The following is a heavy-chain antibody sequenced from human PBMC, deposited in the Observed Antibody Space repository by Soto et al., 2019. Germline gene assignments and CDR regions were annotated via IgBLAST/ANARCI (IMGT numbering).Heavy chain of an antibody. CDR3: ARALYYYDNSGLAF. CDR1: GYTFTSYG. Sequence: QIHLEQSEPEVKKPGASVKVSCKASGYTFTSYGISWVRLAPGQGLEWMGWSNIYGGGTNYAQKYQDRVTMTRDTSTNTVYLEMSSLTSDDTSIYYCARALYYYDNSGLAFWGQGTLVTVSS. CDR2: SNIYGGGT. J-gene: IGHJ4*02. V-gene: IGHV1-18*01. D-gene: IGHD3-22*01.